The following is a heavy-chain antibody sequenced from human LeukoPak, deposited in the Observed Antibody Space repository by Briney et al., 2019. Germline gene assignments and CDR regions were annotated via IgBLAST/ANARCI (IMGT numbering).Heavy chain of an antibody. CDR3: ARDWSHRLDY. Sequence: PSGTLSLTCAVSGGSISSSNWWSWVRQPPGKGLEWIGSIYYSGSTYYNPSLKSRVTISVDTSKNQFSLKLSSVTAADTAVYYCARDWSHRLDYWGQGTLVTVSS. CDR1: GGSISSSNW. D-gene: IGHD3-3*01. V-gene: IGHV4-4*02. J-gene: IGHJ4*02. CDR2: IYYSGST.